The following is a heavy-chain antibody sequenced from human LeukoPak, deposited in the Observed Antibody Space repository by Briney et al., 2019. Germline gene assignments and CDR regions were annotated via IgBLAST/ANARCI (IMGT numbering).Heavy chain of an antibody. J-gene: IGHJ4*02. CDR3: ARGWSSSCDY. CDR1: GFTFSSYW. CDR2: IKEDGSEK. Sequence: PGRSLRLSCAASGFTFSSYWMNWVRQAPGKGLEWVANIKEDGSEKYYVDSVKGRFTISRDNAKNSLSLQMNSLRGEDTAVYYCARGWSSSCDYWGQGTLVTVSS. V-gene: IGHV3-7*05. D-gene: IGHD5/OR15-5a*01.